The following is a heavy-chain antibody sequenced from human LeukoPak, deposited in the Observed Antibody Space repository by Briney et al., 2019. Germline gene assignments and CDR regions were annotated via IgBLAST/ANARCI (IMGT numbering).Heavy chain of an antibody. D-gene: IGHD1-26*01. Sequence: KTAGALRLSWAASGFTFSNAWMSWVRQAPGKGLEWIGRINSKAHGGTTDYAAPVKGRFTISRDDSKNTLYLQMNSLKTEDTAVYYCTTSTLFSGSYPDDYWGQGTLVTVSS. J-gene: IGHJ4*02. V-gene: IGHV3-15*01. CDR3: TTSTLFSGSYPDDY. CDR2: INSKAHGGTT. CDR1: GFTFSNAW.